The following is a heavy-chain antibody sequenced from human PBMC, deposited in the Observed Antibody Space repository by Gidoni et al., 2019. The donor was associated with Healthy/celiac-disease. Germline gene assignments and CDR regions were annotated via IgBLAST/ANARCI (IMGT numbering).Heavy chain of an antibody. CDR2: IGTAGDP. CDR3: ARAAYSSGWYADWYFDL. D-gene: IGHD6-19*01. J-gene: IGHJ2*01. CDR1: GLTFSSYD. V-gene: IGHV3-13*05. Sequence: EVQLVESGGGLVQPGGSLRLSYAASGLTFSSYDMHWVRQATGKGLEWVSAIGTAGDPYYPGSVKGRFTISRENAKNSLYLQMNSLRAGDTAVYYCARAAYSSGWYADWYFDLWGRGTLVTVSS.